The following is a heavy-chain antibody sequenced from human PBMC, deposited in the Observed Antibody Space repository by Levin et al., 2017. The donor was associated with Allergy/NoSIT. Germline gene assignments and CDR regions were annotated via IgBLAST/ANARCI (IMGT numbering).Heavy chain of an antibody. CDR2: INHSGST. J-gene: IGHJ4*02. CDR1: GGSFSGYY. V-gene: IGHV4-34*01. Sequence: SETLSLTCAVYGGSFSGYYWSWIRQPPGKGLEWIGEINHSGSTNYNPSLKSRVTISVDTSKNQFSLKLSSVTAADTAVYYCARGPLIAVAGTGNWGQGTLVTVSS. D-gene: IGHD6-19*01. CDR3: ARGPLIAVAGTGN.